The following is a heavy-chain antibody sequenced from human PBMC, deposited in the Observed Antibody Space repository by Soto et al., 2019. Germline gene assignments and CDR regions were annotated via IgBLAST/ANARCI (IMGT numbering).Heavy chain of an antibody. CDR2: IYYSGST. CDR3: ARVRAVFPIAVAGPPNWFDP. D-gene: IGHD6-19*01. V-gene: IGHV4-31*03. Sequence: SETLSLTCTVSGGSISSGGYYWSWIRQHPGKGLEWIGYIYYSGSTYYNPSLKSRVTISVDTSKNQFSLKLSPVTAADTAVYYCARVRAVFPIAVAGPPNWFDPWGQGTMVTVSS. J-gene: IGHJ5*02. CDR1: GGSISSGGYY.